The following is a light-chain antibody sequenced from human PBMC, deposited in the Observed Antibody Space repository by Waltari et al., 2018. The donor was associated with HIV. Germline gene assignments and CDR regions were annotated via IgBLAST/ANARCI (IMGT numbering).Light chain of an antibody. CDR2: STD. J-gene: IGLJ3*02. CDR3: VLYMGSGISV. CDR1: SGSVSTSYY. Sequence: QTVVTQEPSFSVSPGGTVTLPCGLSSGSVSTSYYPSWYQQTPGQAPRTLIYSTDTRSSGVPDRFSGSILGNKAALTITGALADDESDYYCVLYMGSGISVFGGGTKLTVL. V-gene: IGLV8-61*01.